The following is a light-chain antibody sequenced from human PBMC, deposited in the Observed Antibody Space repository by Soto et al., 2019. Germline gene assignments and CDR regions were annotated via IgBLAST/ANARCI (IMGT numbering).Light chain of an antibody. CDR2: KAS. CDR3: QHYNSYSEA. V-gene: IGKV1-5*03. Sequence: DIQMTQSPSTLSASVRARVTITCRASQTISSWLAWYQQKPGKAPKLLIYKASTLKSGVPSRFSGSGSGTECTLTISSLQPDDFATYYCQHYNSYSEAFGQGTKVDIK. CDR1: QTISSW. J-gene: IGKJ1*01.